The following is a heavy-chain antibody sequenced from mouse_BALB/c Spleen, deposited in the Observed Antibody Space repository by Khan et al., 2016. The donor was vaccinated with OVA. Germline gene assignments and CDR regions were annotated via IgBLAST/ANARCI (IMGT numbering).Heavy chain of an antibody. J-gene: IGHJ3*01. V-gene: IGHV1S136*01. CDR3: AREYGRSFGFAY. CDR1: GYAFTNYI. Sequence: VQLQQSGPELVKPGASVKISCQASGYAFTNYIIHWVKQKPGQGLEWIGYINPYNDGAKYNEKFKGKATLTSDKSSSTAYMELSGLTSEDSAVYYCAREYGRSFGFAYWGQGTLVTVSA. D-gene: IGHD1-1*01. CDR2: INPYNDGA.